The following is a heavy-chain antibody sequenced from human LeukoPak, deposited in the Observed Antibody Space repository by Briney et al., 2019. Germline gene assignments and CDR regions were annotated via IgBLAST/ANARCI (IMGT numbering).Heavy chain of an antibody. CDR3: ARDCGGDCYRDY. J-gene: IGHJ4*02. CDR1: GFTFSTYS. V-gene: IGHV3-21*01. Sequence: GGSLRLSCAASGFTFSTYSMNWVRQAPGKGLEWVSSISSTSTYIYYANSVKGRFTISRDNAKNSLYLQMNSLRAEDTAVYYCARDCGGDCYRDYWGQGSEDTVSS. D-gene: IGHD2-21*02. CDR2: ISSTSTYI.